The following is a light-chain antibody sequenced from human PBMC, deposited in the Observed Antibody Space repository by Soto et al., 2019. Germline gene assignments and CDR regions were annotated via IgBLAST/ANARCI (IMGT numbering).Light chain of an antibody. CDR1: SSNIGAGYD. CDR2: GNS. CDR3: QSYDSSLSTV. J-gene: IGLJ2*01. Sequence: QSVLTQPPSVSGAPGQRVTISCTGSSSNIGAGYDVHWYQQLPGTAPKLLIYGNSNRPSGVPDRFSGSKSGTSASLAITGLQAEDEADYYCQSYDSSLSTVFGGGTKFTVL. V-gene: IGLV1-40*01.